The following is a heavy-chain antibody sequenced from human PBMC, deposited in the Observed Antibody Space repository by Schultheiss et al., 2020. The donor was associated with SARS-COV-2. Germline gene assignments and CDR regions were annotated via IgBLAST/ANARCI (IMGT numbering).Heavy chain of an antibody. CDR2: INHSGST. J-gene: IGHJ4*02. Sequence: SETLSLTCAVYGGSLRGYYWSWIRQPPGKGLEWIGEINHSGSTYYNPSLKSRVTISVDRSKNQFSLKLSSVTAADTAVYYCARERYYGDYGLIDHWGQGTLVTVSS. CDR1: GGSLRGYY. V-gene: IGHV4-34*01. D-gene: IGHD2-21*01. CDR3: ARERYYGDYGLIDH.